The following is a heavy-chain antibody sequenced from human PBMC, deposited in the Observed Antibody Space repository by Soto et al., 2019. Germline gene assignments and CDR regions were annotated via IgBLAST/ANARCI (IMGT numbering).Heavy chain of an antibody. J-gene: IGHJ4*02. V-gene: IGHV1-18*01. CDR1: GYTFTSYG. D-gene: IGHD3-10*01. CDR3: ARDAPPFGY. CDR2: ISAYNGNT. Sequence: QVQLVQSGAEVKKPGASVKVSCKASGYTFTSYGISWVRQAPGQGLEWMGWISAYNGNTNYPQKLQGRVTMTTDTSKSTDYMEQRSMRSDDTPVYYCARDAPPFGYWGQGTLVTVSS.